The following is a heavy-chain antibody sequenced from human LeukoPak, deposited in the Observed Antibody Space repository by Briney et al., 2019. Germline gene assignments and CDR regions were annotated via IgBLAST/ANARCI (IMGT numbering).Heavy chain of an antibody. J-gene: IGHJ4*02. CDR3: VKTQTHFGDYRRDY. Sequence: GGSLRLSCAASGFTFSSYGMHWVRQAPGKGLEWVAVISDDGSNKYYADSVKGRFTISRDNSKNTLYMQMSTLRAEDTAVYYCVKTQTHFGDYRRDYWGQGTLVTVSS. CDR2: ISDDGSNK. D-gene: IGHD4-17*01. V-gene: IGHV3-30*18. CDR1: GFTFSSYG.